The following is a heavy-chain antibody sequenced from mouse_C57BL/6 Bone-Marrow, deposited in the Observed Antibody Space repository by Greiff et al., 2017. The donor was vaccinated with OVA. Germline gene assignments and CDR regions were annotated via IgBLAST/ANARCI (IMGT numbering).Heavy chain of an antibody. CDR2: ISYDGSN. Sequence: EVKLQESGPGLVKPSQSLSLTCSVTGYSITSGYYWNWIRQFPGNKLEWMGYISYDGSNNYNPSLKNRISITRDTSKNQFFLKLNSVTTEDTATYYCAKALYDGYYDYFDYWGQGTTLTVSS. CDR1: GYSITSGYY. V-gene: IGHV3-6*01. D-gene: IGHD2-3*01. J-gene: IGHJ2*01. CDR3: AKALYDGYYDYFDY.